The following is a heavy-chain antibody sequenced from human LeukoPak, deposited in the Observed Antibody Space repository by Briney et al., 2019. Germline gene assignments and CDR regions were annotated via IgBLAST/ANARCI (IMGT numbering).Heavy chain of an antibody. D-gene: IGHD6-19*01. CDR1: GFTFSSYA. CDR2: ISGSGGST. V-gene: IGHV3-23*01. Sequence: PGGSLRLSCAASGFTFSSYAMSWVRQAPGKGLEWASAISGSGGSTYYADSVKGRFTISRDNSKNTLYLQMNSLRAEDTAVYYCAKDGVRYSSGFAEYFQHWGQGTLVTVSS. J-gene: IGHJ1*01. CDR3: AKDGVRYSSGFAEYFQH.